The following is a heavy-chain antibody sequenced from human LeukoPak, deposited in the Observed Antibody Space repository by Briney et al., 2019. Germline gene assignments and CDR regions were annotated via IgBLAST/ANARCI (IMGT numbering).Heavy chain of an antibody. CDR2: ISYDGSNK. CDR3: ARTLYYDILTGYPIDY. CDR1: GFTFSSYA. V-gene: IGHV3-30-3*01. D-gene: IGHD3-9*01. J-gene: IGHJ4*02. Sequence: EGALRLSCAASGFTFSSYAMHWVRQAPGKGLEWAAVISYDGSNKYYADSVKGRFTISRDNSKNTLYLQMNSLRAEDTAVYYCARTLYYDILTGYPIDYWGQGTLVTVSS.